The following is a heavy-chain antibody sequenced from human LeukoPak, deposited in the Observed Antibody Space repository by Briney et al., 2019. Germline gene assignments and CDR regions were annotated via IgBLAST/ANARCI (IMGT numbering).Heavy chain of an antibody. D-gene: IGHD1-26*01. CDR3: AKEQHFYSGSYLGY. Sequence: PGGSPRLSCAASGFTFSSYAMSWVRQAPGKGLEWVSAISGSGRSTYYADSVKGRFTISRDNSKNTLYPQMNSLRAEDTAVYYCAKEQHFYSGSYLGYWGQGTLVTVSS. J-gene: IGHJ4*02. CDR1: GFTFSSYA. CDR2: ISGSGRST. V-gene: IGHV3-23*01.